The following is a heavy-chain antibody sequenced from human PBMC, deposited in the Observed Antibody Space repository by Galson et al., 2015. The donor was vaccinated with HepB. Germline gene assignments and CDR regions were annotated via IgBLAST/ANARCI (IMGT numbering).Heavy chain of an antibody. CDR1: GGSVRTLC. J-gene: IGHJ4*02. V-gene: IGHV4-59*02. CDR2: VYTGGDI. CDR3: GRWHEGFDY. Sequence: EPRSLTCTVSGGSVRTLCWRWVRQPRGRGLAGIGYVYTGGDINSNPCLMSRATISQYTARDQLSLRLNSVTAADTALSYCGRWHEGFDYWGQGTLVTVAS.